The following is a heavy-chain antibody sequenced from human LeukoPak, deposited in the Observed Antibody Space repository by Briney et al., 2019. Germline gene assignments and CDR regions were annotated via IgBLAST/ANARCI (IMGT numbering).Heavy chain of an antibody. J-gene: IGHJ6*02. Sequence: GESLKISCKGSGYTFTNYWIGWVRQMSGKGLEWMGIIDPNDSDTKYSPSFQGQVTISVDKSINTAYLQWSTLKASDTAIYYCAKHGGILPSGPDVWGQGTAVIVSS. D-gene: IGHD2-15*01. V-gene: IGHV5-51*01. CDR3: AKHGGILPSGPDV. CDR2: IDPNDSDT. CDR1: GYTFTNYW.